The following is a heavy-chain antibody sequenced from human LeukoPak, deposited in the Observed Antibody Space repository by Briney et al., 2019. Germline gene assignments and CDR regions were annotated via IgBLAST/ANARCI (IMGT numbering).Heavy chain of an antibody. CDR1: GFTFSDYY. D-gene: IGHD2-2*03. Sequence: SGGSLRLSCAASGFTFSDYYMSWIRQAPGKGLEWVSYISSSGSTIYYADSVKGRFTISRDNAKNSLYLQMNSLRAEDTAVYYCARARCPFGYCKNWFDPWGQGTLVTVSS. CDR2: ISSSGSTI. J-gene: IGHJ5*02. CDR3: ARARCPFGYCKNWFDP. V-gene: IGHV3-11*01.